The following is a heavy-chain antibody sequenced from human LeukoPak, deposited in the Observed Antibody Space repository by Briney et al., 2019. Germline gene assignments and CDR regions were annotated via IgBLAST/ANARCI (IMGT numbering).Heavy chain of an antibody. J-gene: IGHJ4*02. CDR3: ARLTWITDY. CDR2: IKNGGSP. CDR1: GGSLSSSSSF. V-gene: IGHV4-39*01. Sequence: SETLSLTCTVSGGSLSSSSSFWGWLRPAPGMGLEWFVHIKNGGSPNSNPPLKSRVTISLDTSKNQFSLTVSSVTAADTPVYYCARLTWITDYWGQGTLVTVSS. D-gene: IGHD5-12*01.